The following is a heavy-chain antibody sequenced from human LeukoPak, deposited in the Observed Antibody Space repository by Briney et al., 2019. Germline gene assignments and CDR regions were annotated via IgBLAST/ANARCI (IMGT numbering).Heavy chain of an antibody. CDR3: ARHQGRYCSSTGCYAFDI. D-gene: IGHD2-2*01. J-gene: IGHJ3*02. Sequence: KPSETLSLTCTVSGGSISSYYWSWIRQPPGKGLEWIGYIYYSGSTNYNPSLKSRVTISVDTSKNQFSLKLSSVTAADTAVYYCARHQGRYCSSTGCYAFDIWGQGTMVTVSS. CDR1: GGSISSYY. CDR2: IYYSGST. V-gene: IGHV4-59*08.